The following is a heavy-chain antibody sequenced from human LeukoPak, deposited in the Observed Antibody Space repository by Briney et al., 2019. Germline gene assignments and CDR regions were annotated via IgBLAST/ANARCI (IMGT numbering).Heavy chain of an antibody. Sequence: ASVKVSCKASGYTFTGYYMHWVRQAPGQGLEWMGGIIPIFGTANYAQKFQGRVTITADESTSTAYMELSSLRSEDTAVYYCARGVFCSGGSCHDYAFDIWGQGTMVTVSS. CDR3: ARGVFCSGGSCHDYAFDI. J-gene: IGHJ3*02. CDR2: IIPIFGTA. D-gene: IGHD2-15*01. CDR1: GYTFTGYY. V-gene: IGHV1-69*13.